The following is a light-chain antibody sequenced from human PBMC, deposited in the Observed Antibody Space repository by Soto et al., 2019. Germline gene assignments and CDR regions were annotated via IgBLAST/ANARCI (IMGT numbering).Light chain of an antibody. Sequence: QSALTQPPTASGTPGQRVTISCSGSSSNIGRNTVNWYQQLPGTAPKLVIYSNNQRPSGVPDRFSGSKSGTSASLAISGLQSEDEADYYCVAWDDSLNGYVVFGGGTKVTVL. V-gene: IGLV1-44*01. CDR3: VAWDDSLNGYVV. CDR2: SNN. J-gene: IGLJ2*01. CDR1: SSNIGRNT.